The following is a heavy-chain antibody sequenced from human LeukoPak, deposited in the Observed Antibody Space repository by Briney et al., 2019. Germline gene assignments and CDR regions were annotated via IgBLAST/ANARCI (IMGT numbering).Heavy chain of an antibody. CDR3: AREVTGTPDY. CDR2: IYYSGST. Sequence: PSETLSLTCTVSGGSISSHYWSWIRQPPGKGLEWIGYIYYSGSTNYNPSLKSRVTISVDTSKNQSSLKLSSVTAADTAVCYCAREVTGTPDYWGQGTLVTVSS. J-gene: IGHJ4*02. D-gene: IGHD1-7*01. V-gene: IGHV4-59*11. CDR1: GGSISSHY.